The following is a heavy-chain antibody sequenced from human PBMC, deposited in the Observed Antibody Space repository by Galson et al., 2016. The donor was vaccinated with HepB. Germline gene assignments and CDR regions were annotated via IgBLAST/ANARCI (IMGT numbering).Heavy chain of an antibody. J-gene: IGHJ4*02. Sequence: SLRLSCAASGFIFSDSAMHWVRQASGKGLEWVGLIRNKADNYATVYAASVKGRFSISRDDSKNTAYLQMNSLKTEDTAVYYCARHVIDYWGQGTTVTVSS. CDR1: GFIFSDSA. CDR3: ARHVIDY. CDR2: IRNKADNYAT. V-gene: IGHV3-73*01.